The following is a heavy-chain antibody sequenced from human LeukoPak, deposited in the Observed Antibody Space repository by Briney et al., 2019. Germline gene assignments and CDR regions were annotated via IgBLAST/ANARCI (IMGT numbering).Heavy chain of an antibody. CDR3: ARIASTTAFDY. J-gene: IGHJ4*02. D-gene: IGHD1-26*01. V-gene: IGHV4-34*01. CDR2: INHSGST. Sequence: SETLSLTCAVYGGSFSGYYWSWIRQPPGKGLEWIGEINHSGSTNYNPSLKSRVTISVDTSKNQFSLKLSSVTAADTAVYYCARIASTTAFDYWGQGTLVTVSS. CDR1: GGSFSGYY.